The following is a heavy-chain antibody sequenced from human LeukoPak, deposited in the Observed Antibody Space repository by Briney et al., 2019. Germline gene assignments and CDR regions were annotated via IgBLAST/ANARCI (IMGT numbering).Heavy chain of an antibody. D-gene: IGHD3-9*01. CDR3: ARDILTD. CDR1: GFTLSPYW. J-gene: IGHJ4*02. CDR2: INSDGSST. V-gene: IGHV3-74*01. Sequence: PGGSLRLFCSASGFTLSPYWMHWVRQAPGKGLVWVSRINSDGSSTTYADSVKGRFTISRDNAKNSLYLQMNSLRDEDTAVYYCARDILTDWGQGTLVTVSS.